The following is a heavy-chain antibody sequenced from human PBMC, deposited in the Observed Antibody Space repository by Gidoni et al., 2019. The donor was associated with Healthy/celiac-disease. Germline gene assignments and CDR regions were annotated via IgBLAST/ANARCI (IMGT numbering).Heavy chain of an antibody. D-gene: IGHD6-19*01. V-gene: IGHV4-38-2*01. Sequence: QVQLQESGPGLVKPSETLSLTCAVSGYSISSGYYWGWIRQPPGKGLEWIGSIYHSGSTYYNPSLKSRVTISGDTSKNQFSLKLSSVTAADTAVYYCASANRNSSGWYVHYWGQGTLVTVSS. J-gene: IGHJ4*02. CDR3: ASANRNSSGWYVHY. CDR2: IYHSGST. CDR1: GYSISSGYY.